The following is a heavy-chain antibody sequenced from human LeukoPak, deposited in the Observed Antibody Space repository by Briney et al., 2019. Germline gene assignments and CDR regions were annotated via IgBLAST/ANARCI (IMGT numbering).Heavy chain of an antibody. CDR2: ISSSDSSI. CDR3: ARGHSGRYFASDY. D-gene: IGHD1-26*01. CDR1: GFTFSSYW. Sequence: PGGSLRLSCAASGFTFSSYWMSWVRQAPGKGLEWVSYISSSDSSIFYADSVKGRFTVSRDNANNSLYLQMNSLRAEDTAVYYCARGHSGRYFASDYWGQGTLVTVSS. V-gene: IGHV3-48*04. J-gene: IGHJ4*02.